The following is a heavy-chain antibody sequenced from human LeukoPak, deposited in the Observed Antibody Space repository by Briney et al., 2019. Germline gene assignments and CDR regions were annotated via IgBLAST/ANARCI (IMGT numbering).Heavy chain of an antibody. Sequence: GGSLRLSCAASGFTFSSYWMHWVRQAPGKGLVWVSRINSDGSSTSYADSVKGRFTISRDNAKNTLYLQMNSLRAEDTAVYYCARSPYSGYYDSSGYPDYWGQGTLVTVSS. CDR2: INSDGSST. V-gene: IGHV3-74*01. CDR1: GFTFSSYW. J-gene: IGHJ4*02. CDR3: ARSPYSGYYDSSGYPDY. D-gene: IGHD3-22*01.